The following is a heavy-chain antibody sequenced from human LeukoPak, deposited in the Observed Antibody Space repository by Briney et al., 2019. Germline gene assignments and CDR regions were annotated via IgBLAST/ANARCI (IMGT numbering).Heavy chain of an antibody. Sequence: GRSLRLSCAASGFIFDDYAMHGVRQAPGKGLEWVSGISWNSGSIGYADSVKGRFTISRDNAKNSLYLQMNSLRAEDTALYYCAKDRDYSSSGASVDYWGQGTLVTVSS. CDR1: GFIFDDYA. CDR3: AKDRDYSSSGASVDY. V-gene: IGHV3-9*01. D-gene: IGHD6-6*01. CDR2: ISWNSGSI. J-gene: IGHJ4*02.